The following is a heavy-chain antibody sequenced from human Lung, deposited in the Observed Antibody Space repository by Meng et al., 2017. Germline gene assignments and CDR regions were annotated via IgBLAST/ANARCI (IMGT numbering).Heavy chain of an antibody. D-gene: IGHD1-26*01. Sequence: QRQLQESGPGRGKPSETLSLTCTVSGGSISSSSYHWGWIRQPPGKGLEWIGTIYYRGNTYYNPSLKSRVTISVDTSKNQFSLKVRSVTAADTAVYYCASYGGSFSDYWGQGTLVTVSS. V-gene: IGHV4-39*01. CDR3: ASYGGSFSDY. J-gene: IGHJ4*02. CDR2: IYYRGNT. CDR1: GGSISSSSYH.